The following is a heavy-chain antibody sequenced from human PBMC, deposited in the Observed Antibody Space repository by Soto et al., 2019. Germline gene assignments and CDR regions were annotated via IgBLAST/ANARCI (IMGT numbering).Heavy chain of an antibody. V-gene: IGHV3-23*01. CDR3: AKEESVGAARPLLYYYGMDV. D-gene: IGHD6-6*01. CDR1: GFTFSSYA. CDR2: ISGSGGST. J-gene: IGHJ6*02. Sequence: RLSCAASGFTFSSYAMSWVRQAPGKGLEWVSAISGSGGSTHYADSVKGRFTISRDNSKNTLYLQMNSLRAEDTAVYYCAKEESVGAARPLLYYYGMDVWGQGTTVTVSS.